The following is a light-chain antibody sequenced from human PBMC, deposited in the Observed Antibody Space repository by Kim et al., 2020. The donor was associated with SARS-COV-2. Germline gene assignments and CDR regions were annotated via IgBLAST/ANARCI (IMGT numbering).Light chain of an antibody. CDR3: QAWDSSTAYV. V-gene: IGLV3-1*01. CDR1: KLGDKY. J-gene: IGLJ1*01. Sequence: SYELTQPPSVSVSPGQTASITCSGDKLGDKYACWYQQKPGQSPVLVIYQDSKRPSGIPERFSGSNSGNTATLTISGPQAMDEADYYCQAWDSSTAYVFGT. CDR2: QDS.